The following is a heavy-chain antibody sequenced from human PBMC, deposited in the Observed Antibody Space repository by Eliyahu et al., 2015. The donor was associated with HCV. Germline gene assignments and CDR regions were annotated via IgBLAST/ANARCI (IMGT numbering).Heavy chain of an antibody. CDR2: ISYDGSNK. CDR1: TFSSYG. V-gene: IGHV3-30*18. Sequence: TFSSYGMHWVRQAPGKGQQWVAVISYDGSNKYYADSVKGRFTISRDNSKNTLYLQMNSLRAEDTAVYYCAKDRKLYCSSTSCYRGDYYYYGMDVWGQGTTVTVSS. CDR3: AKDRKLYCSSTSCYRGDYYYYGMDV. D-gene: IGHD2-2*02. J-gene: IGHJ6*02.